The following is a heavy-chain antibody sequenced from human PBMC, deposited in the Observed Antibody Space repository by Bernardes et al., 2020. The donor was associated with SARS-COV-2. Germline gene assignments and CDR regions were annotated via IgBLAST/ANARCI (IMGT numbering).Heavy chain of an antibody. D-gene: IGHD2-8*01. CDR2: IYYSGST. CDR1: GGSISSYY. Sequence: SETLSLTCTVSGGSISSYYWSWLRQPPGKGLEWIGYIYYSGSTNYNPSLKSRVTISVDTSKNQFSLKLSSVTAADTAVYYCGRGPGTIVDYWGQGTLVTVSS. J-gene: IGHJ4*02. V-gene: IGHV4-59*01. CDR3: GRGPGTIVDY.